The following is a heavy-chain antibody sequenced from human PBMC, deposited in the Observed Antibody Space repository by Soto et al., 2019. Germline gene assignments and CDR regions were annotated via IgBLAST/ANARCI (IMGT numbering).Heavy chain of an antibody. Sequence: EVQLVESGGGLVQPGRSLRLSCEASGFTFDDYAMHWVRQAPGKGLEWVSGISWNSASMDYADSVKDRFSISRDNAENSLYLQMNILKIEDTAFYYCARSFSDSYYDLDFWGQGTLVTVSS. CDR3: ARSFSDSYYDLDF. J-gene: IGHJ4*02. V-gene: IGHV3-9*01. D-gene: IGHD1-26*01. CDR1: GFTFDDYA. CDR2: ISWNSASM.